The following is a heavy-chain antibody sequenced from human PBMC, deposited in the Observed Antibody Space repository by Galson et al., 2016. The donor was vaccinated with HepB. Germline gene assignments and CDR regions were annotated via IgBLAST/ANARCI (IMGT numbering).Heavy chain of an antibody. J-gene: IGHJ5*02. V-gene: IGHV4-4*02. Sequence: ETLSLTCAVSGASISTAHWWSWVRQTPGKGLEWIGEVYHSGGTNYNPPLKSRVTMSVDKSKNQFLLNLTSVTAADTGVYYCARKGGTTGATWGWIDTWGQGSLVTVSS. CDR1: GASISTAHW. CDR2: VYHSGGT. CDR3: ARKGGTTGATWGWIDT. D-gene: IGHD1-1*01.